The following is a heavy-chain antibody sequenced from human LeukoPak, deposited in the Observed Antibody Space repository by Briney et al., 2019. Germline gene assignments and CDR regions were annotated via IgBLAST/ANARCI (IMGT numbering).Heavy chain of an antibody. CDR1: GFTFSSFS. Sequence: PGGSLRLSCAASGFTFSSFSMNWVRQAPGKGLEWISYISSSSNVIYHEDSVKGRFTITRDNTRNSLFLQMYSLRAEDTAMHFCAREDGYCSGGNCYSYFDSWGQGTLVTVSS. V-gene: IGHV3-48*04. D-gene: IGHD2-15*01. CDR3: AREDGYCSGGNCYSYFDS. CDR2: ISSSSNVI. J-gene: IGHJ4*02.